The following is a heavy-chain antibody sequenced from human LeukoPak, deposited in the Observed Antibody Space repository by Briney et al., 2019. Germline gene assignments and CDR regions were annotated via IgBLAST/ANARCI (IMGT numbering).Heavy chain of an antibody. CDR3: VRDGYTGSYYDY. J-gene: IGHJ4*02. V-gene: IGHV3-7*05. Sequence: GGSLRLSRVASGFTFTEYWMSWVRQAPGKGLEWLANIKTDGSEKYYVDSVKGRFTISRDNAKTSLYLQMNSLRAEDTAVYYCVRDGYTGSYYDYWGQGTLVTVSS. CDR1: GFTFTEYW. D-gene: IGHD1-26*01. CDR2: IKTDGSEK.